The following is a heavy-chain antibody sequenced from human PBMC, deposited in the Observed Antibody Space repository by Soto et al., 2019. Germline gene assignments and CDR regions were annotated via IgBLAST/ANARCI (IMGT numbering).Heavy chain of an antibody. J-gene: IGHJ6*02. V-gene: IGHV4-34*01. CDR3: ARGGHSVGGYKLGGDYYYGMDV. Sequence: QVQLQQWGAGLLKPSETLSLTCAVYGGSFSGYYWSWIRQPPGKGLEWIGEINHSGSTNYNPSLKSRVTISVDTSKNQFSLKLSSVTAADTAVYYCARGGHSVGGYKLGGDYYYGMDVWGQGTTVTVSS. CDR1: GGSFSGYY. D-gene: IGHD5-12*01. CDR2: INHSGST.